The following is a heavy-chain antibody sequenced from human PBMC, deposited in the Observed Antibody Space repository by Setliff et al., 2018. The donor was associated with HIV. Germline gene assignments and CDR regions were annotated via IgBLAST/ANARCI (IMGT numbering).Heavy chain of an antibody. CDR3: ARSGSSSPYYFDY. V-gene: IGHV4-39*07. Sequence: LTCTVSGGSISSSSYYWGWIRQPPGKGLEWIGSIYYSGSTYYNPSLKSRVTISVDTSKNQFSLRLSSVTAADTAVYYCARSGSSSPYYFDYWGQGTLVTVSS. CDR1: GGSISSSSYY. D-gene: IGHD6-6*01. CDR2: IYYSGST. J-gene: IGHJ4*02.